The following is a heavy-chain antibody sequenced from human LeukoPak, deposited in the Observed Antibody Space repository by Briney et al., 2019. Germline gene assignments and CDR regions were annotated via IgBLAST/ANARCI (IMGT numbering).Heavy chain of an antibody. J-gene: IGHJ4*02. Sequence: PEGSLRLSCAASGFTFSSYWMSWVRQAPGKGLEWVANIKQDGSEKYYVDSVKGRFTISRDNAKNSLYLQMNSLRAEDTAVYYCARVVYFYLYYFDYWGQGTLVTVSS. CDR2: IKQDGSEK. CDR3: ARVVYFYLYYFDY. D-gene: IGHD2/OR15-2a*01. V-gene: IGHV3-7*01. CDR1: GFTFSSYW.